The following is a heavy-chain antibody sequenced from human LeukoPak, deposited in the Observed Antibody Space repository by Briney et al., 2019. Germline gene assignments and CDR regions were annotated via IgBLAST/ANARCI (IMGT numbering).Heavy chain of an antibody. V-gene: IGHV1-69*13. J-gene: IGHJ6*02. CDR1: GGTFSSYA. D-gene: IGHD4-11*01. CDR2: IIPIFGTA. Sequence: SVKVSCKASGGTFSSYAISWVRQAPGQGLEWMGGIIPIFGTANYAQKFQGRVTITADESTSTAYMELSSLRSEDTAVYCCARVDYSITYYYYYGMDVWGQGTTVTVSS. CDR3: ARVDYSITYYYYYGMDV.